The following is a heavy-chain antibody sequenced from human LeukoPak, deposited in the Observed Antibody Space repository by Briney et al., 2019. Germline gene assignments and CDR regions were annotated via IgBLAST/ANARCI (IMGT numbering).Heavy chain of an antibody. V-gene: IGHV4-31*03. J-gene: IGHJ6*04. CDR3: ARDKLLWSHGYYYGMDV. Sequence: SETLSLTCTVSGGSISSGGYYWSWIRQHPGKGLEWIGYIYYSGSTYYNPSLKSRVTISVDTSKNQFSLKLSSVTAADTAVYYCARDKLLWSHGYYYGMDVWGKGTTVTVSS. CDR2: IYYSGST. CDR1: GGSISSGGYY. D-gene: IGHD3-10*01.